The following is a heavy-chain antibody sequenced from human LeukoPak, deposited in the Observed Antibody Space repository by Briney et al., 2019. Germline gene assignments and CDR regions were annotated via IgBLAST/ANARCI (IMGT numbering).Heavy chain of an antibody. CDR1: GGSIRSTSHY. V-gene: IGHV4-39*01. CDR3: ARHGVYSGGAFDH. J-gene: IGHJ4*02. D-gene: IGHD3-3*01. Sequence: PSETLSLTCTVSGGSIRSTSHYWAWIRQPPGKGLEWIGSIFYSGSTYYNPSLKSRVTMFVDMSKNQFSLKLNSVTAADTAVYYCARHGVYSGGAFDHWGQGTLVTVSS. CDR2: IFYSGST.